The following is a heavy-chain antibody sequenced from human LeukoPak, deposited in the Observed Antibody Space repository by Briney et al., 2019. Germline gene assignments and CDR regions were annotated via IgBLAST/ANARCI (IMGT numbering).Heavy chain of an antibody. J-gene: IGHJ3*02. CDR3: ARDCSGGSCYSILAGAFDI. V-gene: IGHV3-7*01. Sequence: GGSLRLSCAASGFTFSSYWMSWVRQAPGKGLEWVANIKQDGSDKYYVDSVKGRFTISRDNAKNSLYLQINSLRAEDTAVYYCARDCSGGSCYSILAGAFDIWGQGTMVTVPS. D-gene: IGHD2-15*01. CDR2: IKQDGSDK. CDR1: GFTFSSYW.